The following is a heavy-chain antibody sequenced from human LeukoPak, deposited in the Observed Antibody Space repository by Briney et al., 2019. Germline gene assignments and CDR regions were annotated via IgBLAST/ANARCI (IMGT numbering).Heavy chain of an antibody. D-gene: IGHD6-19*01. CDR1: GFTFDDYA. CDR3: AKDILAVATNYYYMDV. J-gene: IGHJ6*03. Sequence: GGSLRLSCAASGFTFDDYAMHRVRQAPGKGLEWVSGISWNSGSIDYADSMKGRFTISRDNAKNSLYLQMNSLRAEDTALYYCAKDILAVATNYYYMDVWGKGTTVTISS. CDR2: ISWNSGSI. V-gene: IGHV3-9*01.